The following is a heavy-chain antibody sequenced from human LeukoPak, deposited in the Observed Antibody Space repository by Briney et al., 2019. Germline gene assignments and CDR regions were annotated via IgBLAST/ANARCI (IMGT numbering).Heavy chain of an antibody. CDR2: INHSGST. CDR3: ARCITIFGVVISRPLDY. Sequence: KPSETLSLTCAVYGGSFSGYYWSWIRQPPGKGLEWIGEINHSGSTNYNPSLKSRVTISVDTSKNQFSLKLSSVTAADTAVYYCARCITIFGVVISRPLDYWGQGILVTVSS. D-gene: IGHD3-3*01. V-gene: IGHV4-34*01. J-gene: IGHJ4*02. CDR1: GGSFSGYY.